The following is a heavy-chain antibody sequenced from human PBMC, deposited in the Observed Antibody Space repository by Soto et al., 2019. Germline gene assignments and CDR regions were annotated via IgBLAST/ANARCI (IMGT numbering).Heavy chain of an antibody. V-gene: IGHV4-39*01. CDR3: ARRNYDSPGVFDF. D-gene: IGHD3-22*01. Sequence: PSETLSLTCTVSGGSISSSNYFWGWIRQPPGKGLEWIGSMYYSGSTYFNPSLKSRATISVDTSKNQFSLKLSSVTAADTAVYYCARRNYDSPGVFDFSGQGSMVIVSS. CDR1: GGSISSSNYF. J-gene: IGHJ3*01. CDR2: MYYSGST.